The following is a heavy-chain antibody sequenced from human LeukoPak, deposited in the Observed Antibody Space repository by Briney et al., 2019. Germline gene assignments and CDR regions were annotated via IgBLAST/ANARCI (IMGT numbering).Heavy chain of an antibody. CDR2: MYSSGTT. J-gene: IGHJ4*02. CDR3: ARVEYTWKDLPF. D-gene: IGHD1-20*01. CDR1: GFTVGSNY. V-gene: IGHV3-66*01. Sequence: PGGSLRLSCAASGFTVGSNYMSWVRPAPGRGLEWVSVMYSSGTTHYADSVKGRFTISRDNSKNMLYLQMNSLTAEHTAFYYGARVEYTWKDLPFWGQGTLVTVPS.